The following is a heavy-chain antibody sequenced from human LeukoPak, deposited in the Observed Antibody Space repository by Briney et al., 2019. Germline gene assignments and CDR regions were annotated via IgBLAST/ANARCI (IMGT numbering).Heavy chain of an antibody. D-gene: IGHD3-22*01. V-gene: IGHV3-23*01. J-gene: IGHJ4*02. CDR1: GFTFSAYA. Sequence: GGSLILSCAVSGFTFSAYAMSWVRQAPGKGLEWVSAMSGSGGMTYYADSVKGRFSISRDNSKNTLHLQMNSLRAEDTAVYYCAKGAMPYYDGSGYNYFDYWGQGTSVTVSS. CDR3: AKGAMPYYDGSGYNYFDY. CDR2: MSGSGGMT.